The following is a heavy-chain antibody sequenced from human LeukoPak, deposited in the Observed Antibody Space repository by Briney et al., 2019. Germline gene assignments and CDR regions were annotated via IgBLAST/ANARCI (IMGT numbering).Heavy chain of an antibody. CDR1: GFSFSSNA. J-gene: IGHJ4*02. CDR2: ISGSGGST. D-gene: IGHD2-21*02. Sequence: PGGSLRLSCGASGFSFSSNAMTWARQAPGKGLEWVSAISGSGGSTYYADSVKGRFTISRDNSKNTLYLQMNSLRAEDTAVYYCAKVHGTAAYCGGDCYTILPVGVGYWGQGTLVTVSS. CDR3: AKVHGTAAYCGGDCYTILPVGVGY. V-gene: IGHV3-23*01.